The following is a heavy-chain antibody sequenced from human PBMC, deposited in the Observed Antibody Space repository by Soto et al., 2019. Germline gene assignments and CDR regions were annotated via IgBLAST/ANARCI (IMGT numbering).Heavy chain of an antibody. CDR2: IYYSGST. CDR1: GGSISSGDYY. Sequence: QVQLQESGPGLVKPSQTLSLTCTVSGGSISSGDYYWSSIRQPPGKGLAWIGYIYYSGSTYYNPSLQSRVTISVDTSKNQVSLKLSSVTAADTAVYYCARVSGESYGYVDYCGQGTLVTVSS. J-gene: IGHJ4*02. V-gene: IGHV4-30-4*01. D-gene: IGHD5-18*01. CDR3: ARVSGESYGYVDY.